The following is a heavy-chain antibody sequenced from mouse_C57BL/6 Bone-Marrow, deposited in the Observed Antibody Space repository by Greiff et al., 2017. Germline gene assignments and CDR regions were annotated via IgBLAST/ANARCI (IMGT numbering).Heavy chain of an antibody. CDR3: TTTMAYAMDY. V-gene: IGHV14-4*01. Sequence: DVQLQESGAELVRPGASVKLSCTASGFNIKDDYMHWVKQRPEQGLEWIGWIDPENGDTEYASKFQGKATITADTSSNTAYLQLSSLTSEDTAVYYCTTTMAYAMDYWGQGTSVTVSS. CDR2: IDPENGDT. J-gene: IGHJ4*01. D-gene: IGHD1-1*02. CDR1: GFNIKDDY.